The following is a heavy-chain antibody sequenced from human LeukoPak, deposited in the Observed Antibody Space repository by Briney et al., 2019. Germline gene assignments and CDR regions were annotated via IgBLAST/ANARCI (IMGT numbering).Heavy chain of an antibody. CDR2: MNPNSGNT. D-gene: IGHD5-12*01. CDR1: GYTFTSYD. Sequence: ASVNVSCKASGYTFTSYDINWVRQATGQGLEWMGWMNPNSGNTGYAQKFQGRVTMTRNTSISTAYMELSSLRSEDTAVYYCARGNSGYDLYYFDYWGQGTLVTVSS. J-gene: IGHJ4*02. CDR3: ARGNSGYDLYYFDY. V-gene: IGHV1-8*01.